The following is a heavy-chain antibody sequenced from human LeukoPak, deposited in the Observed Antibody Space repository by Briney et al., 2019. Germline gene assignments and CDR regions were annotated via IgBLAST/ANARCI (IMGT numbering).Heavy chain of an antibody. CDR2: ISGSGGST. V-gene: IGHV3-23*01. CDR3: AKDRSCTNDICHGDFDY. CDR1: GFTFSSYA. D-gene: IGHD2-8*01. J-gene: IGHJ4*02. Sequence: GGSLRLSCAASGFTFSSYAVSWVRQAPGKGLEWVSSISGSGGSTYSADSVKGRFSISRDNSKNTLYLQMNSLRAEDTALYYCAKDRSCTNDICHGDFDYWGQGTLVTVSS.